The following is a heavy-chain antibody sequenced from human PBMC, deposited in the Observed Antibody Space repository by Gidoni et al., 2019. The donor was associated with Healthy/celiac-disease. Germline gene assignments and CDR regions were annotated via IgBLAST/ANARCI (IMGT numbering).Heavy chain of an antibody. CDR2: ISYDGSNK. CDR3: ARATVTTPLDY. D-gene: IGHD4-17*01. CDR1: GFPFSSYA. V-gene: IGHV3-30-3*01. Sequence: QVQLVESGGGVVQPGRSLRLSCAASGFPFSSYAMHWVRQAPGKGLEWVAVISYDGSNKYYADSVKGRFTISRDNSKNTLYLQMNSLRAEDTAVYYCARATVTTPLDYWGQGTLVTVSS. J-gene: IGHJ4*02.